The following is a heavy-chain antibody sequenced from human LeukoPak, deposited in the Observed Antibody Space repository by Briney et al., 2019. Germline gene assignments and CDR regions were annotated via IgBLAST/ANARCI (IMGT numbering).Heavy chain of an antibody. CDR2: INHFGST. D-gene: IGHD6-6*01. Sequence: SETLSLTCAVYGGSFIGYYWSWIRQPPGKGLEWIGEINHFGSTYYNPSLKSRVTISVDTSKNQFSLKLSSVTAADTAVYYCARVYSSSSLDYWGQGTLVTVSS. CDR1: GGSFIGYY. J-gene: IGHJ4*02. CDR3: ARVYSSSSLDY. V-gene: IGHV4-34*01.